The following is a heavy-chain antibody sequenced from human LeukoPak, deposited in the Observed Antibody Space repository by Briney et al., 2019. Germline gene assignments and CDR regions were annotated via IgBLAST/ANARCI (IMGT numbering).Heavy chain of an antibody. J-gene: IGHJ5*02. CDR1: GFTFSSYS. Sequence: PGGSLRLSCAASGFTFSSYSMNWVRQAPGKGLEWVAFIRYDGSNKYYADSVKGRFTISRDNSKNTLYLQMNSLRAEDTAVYYCANTGALNWNYKWVTWFDPWGQGTLVTVSS. CDR2: IRYDGSNK. CDR3: ANTGALNWNYKWVTWFDP. V-gene: IGHV3-30*02. D-gene: IGHD1-7*01.